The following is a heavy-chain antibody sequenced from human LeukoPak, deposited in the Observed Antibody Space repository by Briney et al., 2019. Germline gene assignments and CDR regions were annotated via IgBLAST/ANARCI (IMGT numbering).Heavy chain of an antibody. D-gene: IGHD6-13*01. CDR3: ASPIAAAGTYWYFDL. Sequence: SETLSLTCAVSGGSISSSNWWSWVRPPPGKGLEWIGEIYHSGSTNYNPSLKSRVTISVDKSKNQFSLKLSSVTAADTAVYYCASPIAAAGTYWYFDLWGRGTLVTVSS. CDR2: IYHSGST. J-gene: IGHJ2*01. V-gene: IGHV4-4*02. CDR1: GGSISSSNW.